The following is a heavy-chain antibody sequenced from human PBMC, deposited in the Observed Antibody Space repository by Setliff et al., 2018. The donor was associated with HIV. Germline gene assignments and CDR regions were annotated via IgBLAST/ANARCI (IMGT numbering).Heavy chain of an antibody. CDR1: GGSISSSSYY. J-gene: IGHJ3*02. V-gene: IGHV4-61*09. CDR2: IYTSGST. D-gene: IGHD5-18*01. CDR3: ARGVTHPPPFGAFDI. Sequence: PSETLSLTCTVSGGSISSSSYYWGWIRQPAGKGLEWIGHIYTSGSTNYNPSLKSRVTISVDTSKNQFSLKLRSVTAADTAFYYCARGVTHPPPFGAFDIWGLGTLVTVSS.